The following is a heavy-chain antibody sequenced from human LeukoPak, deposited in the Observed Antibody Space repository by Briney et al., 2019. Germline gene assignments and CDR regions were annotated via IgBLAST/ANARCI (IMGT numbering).Heavy chain of an antibody. Sequence: GGSLRLSCAASGFTFSSYSMNWVRQAPGKGLEWVSSISSSSYIYYADSVKGRFTISRDNAKNSLYLQMNSLRAEDTAVYYCARGSGYSYGLPGGYWGQRTLVTVSS. CDR1: GFTFSSYS. D-gene: IGHD5-18*01. V-gene: IGHV3-21*01. J-gene: IGHJ4*02. CDR2: ISSSSYI. CDR3: ARGSGYSYGLPGGY.